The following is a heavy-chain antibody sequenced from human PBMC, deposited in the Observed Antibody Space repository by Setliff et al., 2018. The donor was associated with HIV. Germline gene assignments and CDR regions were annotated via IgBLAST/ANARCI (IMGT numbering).Heavy chain of an antibody. Sequence: GGSLRLSCTVSGFAFSDFWMTWVRQRPGKGLEWVANINPDGSETNYVDSVKGRITISRDNSKNTLFLQVSSLRADDTAVYYCATDKGGPKRRQLVSLGCGAFQYHYLYFGMDVWGQGTTVTVSS. CDR3: ATDKGGPKRRQLVSLGCGAFQYHYLYFGMDV. V-gene: IGHV3-7*03. CDR2: INPDGSET. J-gene: IGHJ6*02. D-gene: IGHD3-16*01. CDR1: GFAFSDFW.